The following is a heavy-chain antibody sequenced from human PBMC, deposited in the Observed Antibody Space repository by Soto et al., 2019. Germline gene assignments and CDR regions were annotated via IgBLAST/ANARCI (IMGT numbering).Heavy chain of an antibody. D-gene: IGHD6-13*01. J-gene: IGHJ5*02. CDR1: GGSISSGGYY. CDR2: IYYSGST. CDR3: ARAYSSNWYVWGHNWFDP. Sequence: SETLSLTCTVSGGSISSGGYYWSWIRQHPGKGLEWIGYIYYSGSTYYNPSLKSRVTISVDTSKNQFSLKLSSATAADTAVYYCARAYSSNWYVWGHNWFDPWGQGTLVTVSS. V-gene: IGHV4-31*03.